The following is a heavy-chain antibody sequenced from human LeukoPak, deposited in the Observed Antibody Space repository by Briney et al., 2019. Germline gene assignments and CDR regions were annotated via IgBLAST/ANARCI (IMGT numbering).Heavy chain of an antibody. D-gene: IGHD4-17*01. CDR2: ISYSGST. Sequence: PSETLSLTCTVSGGSISSHYWSWLRQPPGKGLEWIGYISYSGSTNYNPSLKSRVNISVDTSKNQFSLKLSSVTAADTAVYYCARDDYGDYFDYRGQGTLVTVSS. J-gene: IGHJ4*02. V-gene: IGHV4-59*08. CDR3: ARDDYGDYFDY. CDR1: GGSISSHY.